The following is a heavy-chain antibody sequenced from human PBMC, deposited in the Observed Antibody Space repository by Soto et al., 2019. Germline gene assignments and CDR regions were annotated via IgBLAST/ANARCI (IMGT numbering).Heavy chain of an antibody. J-gene: IGHJ6*02. D-gene: IGHD3-3*01. CDR3: ARDKGPVDDFWSGYQKDYYYGMDV. CDR2: IYYSGST. Sequence: SETLSLTCTVSGGSISSCGYYWSWIRQHQGKGLEGIGYIYYSGSTYYNPSLKIRVTISVDTSKNQFSLKLSSVTAADTAVYYCARDKGPVDDFWSGYQKDYYYGMDVWGQGTTVTVSS. V-gene: IGHV4-31*03. CDR1: GGSISSCGYY.